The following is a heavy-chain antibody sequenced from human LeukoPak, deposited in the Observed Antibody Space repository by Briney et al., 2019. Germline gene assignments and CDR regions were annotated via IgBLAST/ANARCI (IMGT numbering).Heavy chain of an antibody. CDR3: AKARELQYSDY. J-gene: IGHJ4*02. D-gene: IGHD1-7*01. CDR2: VSYDGSNK. CDR1: GFTFSSYA. Sequence: GGSLRLSCAASGFTFSSYAMHWVRQAPGKGLEWVAVVSYDGSNKYYADSVKGRFTISRDNSKNTLYLQMNSLRAEDTAVYYCAKARELQYSDYWGQGTLVTVSS. V-gene: IGHV3-30-3*01.